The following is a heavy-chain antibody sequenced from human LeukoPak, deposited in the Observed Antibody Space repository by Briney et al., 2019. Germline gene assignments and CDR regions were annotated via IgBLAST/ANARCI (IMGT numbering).Heavy chain of an antibody. D-gene: IGHD3-10*01. J-gene: IGHJ5*02. CDR1: GFTFSNYG. CDR3: AKDLMRDRWFGES. Sequence: PGGSLRLSCAASGFTFSNYGMHWVRQPPGKGLEWVAFIRYDGSEDYYADSVKGRFTISRDSSKNKLYLQMSSLRAEDTAMYYCAKDLMRDRWFGESWGQGTLVTVS. V-gene: IGHV3-30*02. CDR2: IRYDGSED.